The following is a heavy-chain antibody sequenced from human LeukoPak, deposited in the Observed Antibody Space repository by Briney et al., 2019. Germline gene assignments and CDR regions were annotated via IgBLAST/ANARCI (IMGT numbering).Heavy chain of an antibody. CDR2: INHSGST. CDR3: ARVAAWVRGAILRSYFDY. Sequence: SETLSLTCAVYGGSFSGYYWSWIRQPPGKGLEWIGEINHSGSTNYNPSLKSRVTISVDTSKNQFSLKLSSVTAADTAVYYCARVAAWVRGAILRSYFDYWGQGTLVTVSS. V-gene: IGHV4-34*01. CDR1: GGSFSGYY. D-gene: IGHD3-10*01. J-gene: IGHJ4*02.